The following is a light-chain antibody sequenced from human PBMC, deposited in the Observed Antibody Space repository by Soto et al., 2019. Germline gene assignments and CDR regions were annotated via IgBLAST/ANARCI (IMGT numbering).Light chain of an antibody. CDR2: ETS. CDR1: QRVGKYF. V-gene: IGKV3-20*01. Sequence: EIVLTQSPGTLSLSPGESATLSCRASQRVGKYFLAWYQHKRRQAPRLLIYETSNSTTGLPDSFSGSGSGTDFTPHITRVEPEDSAVYYCLQHSGTSPHTFGQGTKVEIK. J-gene: IGKJ1*01. CDR3: LQHSGTSPHT.